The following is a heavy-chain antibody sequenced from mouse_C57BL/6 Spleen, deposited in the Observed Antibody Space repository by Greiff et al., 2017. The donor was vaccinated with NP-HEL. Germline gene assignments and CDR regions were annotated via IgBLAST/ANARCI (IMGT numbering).Heavy chain of an antibody. D-gene: IGHD2-3*01. J-gene: IGHJ2*01. Sequence: EVQLVESGAELVRPGASVKLSCTASGFNLKDDYMHWVKQRPEQGLEWIGLIDPENGDTEYASKFQGKATITADTSSNTAYLQLSSLTSEDTAVYYCTWIYDGYYGYWGQGTTLTVSS. CDR1: GFNLKDDY. CDR3: TWIYDGYYGY. CDR2: IDPENGDT. V-gene: IGHV14-4*01.